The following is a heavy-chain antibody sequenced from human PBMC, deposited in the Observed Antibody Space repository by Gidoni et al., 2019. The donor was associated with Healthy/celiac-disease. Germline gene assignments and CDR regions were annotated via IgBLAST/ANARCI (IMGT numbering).Heavy chain of an antibody. CDR1: WFSPSNARMG. Sequence: QVTLKESGPVLVKPPETLPLTCTLSWFSPSNARMGVSWIRQPPGKALEWLAHIFSNDEKSYSTSLKSRLTISKDTSKSQVVLTMTNMDPVDTATYYCARMHYGSSSWYGGFDYWGQGTLVTVSS. V-gene: IGHV2-26*01. CDR3: ARMHYGSSSWYGGFDY. J-gene: IGHJ4*02. CDR2: IFSNDEK. D-gene: IGHD6-13*01.